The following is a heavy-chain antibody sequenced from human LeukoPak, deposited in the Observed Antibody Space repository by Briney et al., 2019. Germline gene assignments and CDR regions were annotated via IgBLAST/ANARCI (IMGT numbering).Heavy chain of an antibody. J-gene: IGHJ5*02. CDR3: ARDRTGDNWFDP. V-gene: IGHV4-59*01. D-gene: IGHD3/OR15-3a*01. CDR2: IYYSGST. Sequence: ASETLSLTCTVSGDSISSYYWSWIRQPPGKGLEWIAYIYYSGSTNYNPSLKSRVTMSVDTSKNQFSLKLSSVTAADTAVYYCARDRTGDNWFDPWGQGTLVTVSS. CDR1: GDSISSYY.